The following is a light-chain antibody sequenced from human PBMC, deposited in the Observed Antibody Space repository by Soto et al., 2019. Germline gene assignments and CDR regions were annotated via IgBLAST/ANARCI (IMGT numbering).Light chain of an antibody. J-gene: IGKJ2*03. Sequence: DIQMTQSPPSFSASVGDRVTITCRASHDVSSWLAWYQQKPGKATRLLIYGASTLQSGVPSRFSGSGSGTDFTLTVSSLQREEFATYYCQQANSPYSFGQGTKLEIK. CDR2: GAS. V-gene: IGKV1-12*01. CDR3: QQANSPYS. CDR1: HDVSSW.